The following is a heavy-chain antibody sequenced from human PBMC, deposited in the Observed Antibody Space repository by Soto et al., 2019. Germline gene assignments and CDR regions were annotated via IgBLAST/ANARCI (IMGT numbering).Heavy chain of an antibody. D-gene: IGHD2-21*02. V-gene: IGHV3-48*01. CDR3: AMYIVVVTATYAFDI. J-gene: IGHJ3*02. CDR1: GFTFSSYS. Sequence: GGSLRLSCAASGFTFSSYSFHWVRQAPGKGLEWVSYISTSSTNIYYADSVKGRFIISRNSIKNTLFLQINSLRAEDTAVYYCAMYIVVVTATYAFDIWGQGTMVTVSS. CDR2: ISTSSTNI.